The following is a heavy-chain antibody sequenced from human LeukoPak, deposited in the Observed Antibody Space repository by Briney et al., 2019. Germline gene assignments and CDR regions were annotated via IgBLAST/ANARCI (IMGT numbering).Heavy chain of an antibody. CDR1: GGSITSGSYY. J-gene: IGHJ4*02. CDR3: ARLSGTYYEAIDY. Sequence: SETLSLTCTVSGGSITSGSYYWGWIRQPPGKGLEWIGSIYYNGGAYYNPSLKSRVTISVDTSKNQFSLKLSSVTAADMAVYYCARLSGTYYEAIDYWGQGTLVTVSS. CDR2: IYYNGGA. V-gene: IGHV4-39*01. D-gene: IGHD1-26*01.